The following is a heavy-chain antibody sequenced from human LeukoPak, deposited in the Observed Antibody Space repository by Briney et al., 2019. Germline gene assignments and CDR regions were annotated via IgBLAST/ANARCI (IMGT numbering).Heavy chain of an antibody. Sequence: GGSLRLSCAASGFTFSSYAMSWVRQAPGKGLEWVSSISGSGGSTYYADSVKGRFTISRDNSKNTLYLQMNSLRAEDTAVYYCAKDSGSYYRLIDYWGQGTLVTVSS. D-gene: IGHD1-26*01. CDR1: GFTFSSYA. CDR3: AKDSGSYYRLIDY. CDR2: ISGSGGST. V-gene: IGHV3-23*01. J-gene: IGHJ4*02.